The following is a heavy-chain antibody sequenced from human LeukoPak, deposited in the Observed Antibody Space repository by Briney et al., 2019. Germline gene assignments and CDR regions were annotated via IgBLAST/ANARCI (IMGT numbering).Heavy chain of an antibody. V-gene: IGHV6-1*01. CDR3: ARVVGGSPDY. J-gene: IGHJ4*02. Sequence: SQTLSLTCAISGDIFSSKSAAWNWVRQSPSRGLEWLGRTYYRSKLHNDYAVSVKSRITINPDTSKNQFSLQLNSVTPEDTAVYYCARVVGGSPDYWGQGTLVTVSS. D-gene: IGHD2-15*01. CDR1: GDIFSSKSAA. CDR2: TYYRSKLHN.